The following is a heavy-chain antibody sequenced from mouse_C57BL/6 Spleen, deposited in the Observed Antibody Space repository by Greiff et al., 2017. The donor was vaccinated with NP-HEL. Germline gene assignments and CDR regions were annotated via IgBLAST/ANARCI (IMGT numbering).Heavy chain of an antibody. D-gene: IGHD2-3*01. CDR3: AREDGSLDY. CDR2: ISDGGSYT. Sequence: EVQRVESGGGLVKPGGSLKLSCAASGFTFSSYAMSWVRQTPEKRLEWVATISDGGSYTYYPDNVKGRFTISRDNAKNNLYLQMSHLKSEDTAMYYCAREDGSLDYWGQGTTLTVSS. J-gene: IGHJ2*01. CDR1: GFTFSSYA. V-gene: IGHV5-4*01.